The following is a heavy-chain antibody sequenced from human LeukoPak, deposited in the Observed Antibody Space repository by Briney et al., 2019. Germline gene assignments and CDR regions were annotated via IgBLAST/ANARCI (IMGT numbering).Heavy chain of an antibody. J-gene: IGHJ4*02. CDR2: INPSGGST. V-gene: IGHV1-46*01. CDR3: ARDMGRQATMARGPVDY. Sequence: ASVKVSCKASGYTFTSYYMHWVRQAPGQGLEWMGIINPSGGSTSYAQKFQGRVTMTRDTSTSTVYMELSSLRSGDTAVYYCARDMGRQATMARGPVDYWGQGTLVTVSS. D-gene: IGHD3-10*01. CDR1: GYTFTSYY.